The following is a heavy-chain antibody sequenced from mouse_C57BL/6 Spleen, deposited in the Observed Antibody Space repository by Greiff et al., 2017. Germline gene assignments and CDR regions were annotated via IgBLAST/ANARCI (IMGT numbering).Heavy chain of an antibody. Sequence: DVKLQESGPGLVKPSQSLSLTCSVTGYSITSGYYWNWIRQFPGNKLEWMGYISYDGSNNYNPSLKNRISITRDTSKNQFFLKLNSVTTEDTATYYGARDRRNADNYAMDYWGQGTSGTVSS. V-gene: IGHV3-6*01. CDR1: GYSITSGYY. CDR2: ISYDGSN. CDR3: ARDRRNADNYAMDY. J-gene: IGHJ4*01.